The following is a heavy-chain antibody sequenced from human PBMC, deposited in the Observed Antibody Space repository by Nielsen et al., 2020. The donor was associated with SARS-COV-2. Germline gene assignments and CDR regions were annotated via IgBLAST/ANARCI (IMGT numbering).Heavy chain of an antibody. Sequence: GESLKISCTASGFSFSSYGMNWVRQAPGKGLEWVSYISKSYTPIDYADSVKGRFTISRDNARNSLYLQMNSLRAEDTAVYYCARGIEITMIVVVITTYFDYWGQGTLVTVSS. D-gene: IGHD3-22*01. CDR2: ISKSYTPI. CDR3: ARGIEITMIVVVITTYFDY. CDR1: GFSFSSYG. V-gene: IGHV3-48*01. J-gene: IGHJ4*02.